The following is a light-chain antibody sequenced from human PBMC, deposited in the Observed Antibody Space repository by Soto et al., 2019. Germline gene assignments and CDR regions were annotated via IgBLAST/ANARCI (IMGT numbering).Light chain of an antibody. V-gene: IGKV3-15*01. Sequence: EIVMTQSPATLSVSPGERATLSCRASQSVSSSYLAWYQQKPGQAPRLLIYGASSRATGIPARFSGSGSGTEFTLTISSLHSEDFAVYYCQQYNNWPPKITFGQGTRLEIK. CDR1: QSVSSSY. J-gene: IGKJ5*01. CDR2: GAS. CDR3: QQYNNWPPKIT.